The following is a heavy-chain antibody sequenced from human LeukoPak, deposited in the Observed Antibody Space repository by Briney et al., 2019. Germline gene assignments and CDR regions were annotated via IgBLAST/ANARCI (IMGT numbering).Heavy chain of an antibody. V-gene: IGHV4-34*01. CDR3: ARGPASCFKN. CDR2: INHSGST. Sequence: SETLSLTCAVYGGSFSGYYWSWIRQPPGKGLEWIGEINHSGSTNYNPSLKSRVTISVDTSKNQFSLKLSSVAAADTAVYYCARGPASCFKNWGQGTLVTVSS. CDR1: GGSFSGYY. D-gene: IGHD2-15*01. J-gene: IGHJ4*02.